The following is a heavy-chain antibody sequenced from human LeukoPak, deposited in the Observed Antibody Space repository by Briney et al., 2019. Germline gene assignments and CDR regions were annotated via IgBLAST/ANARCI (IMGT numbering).Heavy chain of an antibody. D-gene: IGHD3-22*01. CDR2: IYTNGNA. CDR1: GVSLNTNY. V-gene: IGHV4-4*07. CDR3: ATPGGDPDRSNYYKT. J-gene: IGHJ4*02. Sequence: SQTLCLTCNVSGVSLNTNYRSWVRQSPGKGLEWIGWIYTNGNAKYAPSLNSRVTMSLDTSKNHCSLNLDSGTAADTAVDYCATPGGDPDRSNYYKTWGQGIMVSVSS.